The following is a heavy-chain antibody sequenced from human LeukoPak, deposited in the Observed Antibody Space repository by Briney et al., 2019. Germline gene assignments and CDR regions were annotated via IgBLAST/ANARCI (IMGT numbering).Heavy chain of an antibody. CDR3: ANAVRYFHPPAY. J-gene: IGHJ4*02. Sequence: LVESGGGVVQPGRSLRLSCAASGFTFSSYGMHWVRQAPGKGLEWVAVISYDGRNKYYADSVRGRFTISRDNSKNTLYLQMNSLTPEDTAMYYCANAVRYFHPPAYWGQGTLVTVSS. D-gene: IGHD3-9*01. V-gene: IGHV3-30*18. CDR1: GFTFSSYG. CDR2: ISYDGRNK.